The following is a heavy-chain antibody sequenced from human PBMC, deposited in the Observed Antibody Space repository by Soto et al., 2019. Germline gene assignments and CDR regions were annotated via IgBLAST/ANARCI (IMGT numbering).Heavy chain of an antibody. J-gene: IGHJ4*02. D-gene: IGHD2-21*02. V-gene: IGHV4-39*01. CDR3: ARQRTTVVTQAYFDH. Sequence: SETLSLTCIVSGESISSSSYYWGWISQPPGKGLEWIGSIYYSGRTYYNPSFKSRVTISIDTSKNQFSLKLSSVTATDTAVNYCARQRTTVVTQAYFDHCRQGPLVTFSS. CDR2: IYYSGRT. CDR1: GESISSSSYY.